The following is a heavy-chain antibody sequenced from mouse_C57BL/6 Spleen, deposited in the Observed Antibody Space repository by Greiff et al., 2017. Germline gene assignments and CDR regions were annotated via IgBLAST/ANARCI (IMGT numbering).Heavy chain of an antibody. CDR1: GYTFTSYW. D-gene: IGHD1-1*01. V-gene: IGHV1-7*01. CDR2: INPSSGYT. CDR3: ARSGYYVGMGC. J-gene: IGHJ4*01. Sequence: QVQLQQSGAELAKPGASVKLSCKASGYTFTSYWLHWVKQRPGQGLEWIGYINPSSGYTKYNQKFKDKTTLTADKSYSTAYMQLSSLTYEDSAVYYCARSGYYVGMGCWGQRTSVTLAS.